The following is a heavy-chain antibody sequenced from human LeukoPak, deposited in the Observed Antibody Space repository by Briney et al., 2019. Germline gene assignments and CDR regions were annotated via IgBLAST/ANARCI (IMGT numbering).Heavy chain of an antibody. J-gene: IGHJ4*02. CDR1: GFTFSSYW. Sequence: GGSLRLSWAASGFTFSSYWISWVRQAPGKGLEWVANIKQDGSEKYYVDSVKGRFTISRDNAKNSLYLQMNSLRAEDTAVYYCARVGSRYWGQGTLVTVSS. CDR2: IKQDGSEK. CDR3: ARVGSRY. D-gene: IGHD5-12*01. V-gene: IGHV3-7*01.